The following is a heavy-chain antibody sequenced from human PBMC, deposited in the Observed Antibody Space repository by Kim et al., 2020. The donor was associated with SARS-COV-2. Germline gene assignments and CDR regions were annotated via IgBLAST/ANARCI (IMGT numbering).Heavy chain of an antibody. CDR3: ARDSVTGTKDDAFDI. CDR1: GFTFSSYA. V-gene: IGHV3-30-3*01. CDR2: ISYDGSNK. D-gene: IGHD1-7*01. J-gene: IGHJ3*02. Sequence: GGSLRLSCAASGFTFSSYAMHWVRQAPGKGLEWVAVISYDGSNKYYADSVKGRFTISRDNSKNTLYLQMNSLRAEDTAVYYCARDSVTGTKDDAFDIWGQGTMVTVSS.